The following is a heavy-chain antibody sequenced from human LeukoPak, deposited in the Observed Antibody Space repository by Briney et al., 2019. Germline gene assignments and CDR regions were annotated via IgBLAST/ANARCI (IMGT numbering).Heavy chain of an antibody. V-gene: IGHV3-21*01. Sequence: GGSLRLSCAASGFTFSSYSMNWVRQAPGKGLEWVSSISSSSSYIYYADSVKGRFTISRDNAKNSLYLQMNSLRAEDTAVYFCAREFSRGYGDYWGQGTLVTVSS. J-gene: IGHJ4*02. CDR1: GFTFSSYS. D-gene: IGHD6-25*01. CDR3: AREFSRGYGDY. CDR2: ISSSSSYI.